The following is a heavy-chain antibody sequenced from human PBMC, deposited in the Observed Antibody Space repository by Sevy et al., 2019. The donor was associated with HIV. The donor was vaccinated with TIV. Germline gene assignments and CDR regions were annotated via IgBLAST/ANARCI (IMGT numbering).Heavy chain of an antibody. CDR1: GYFFTGYY. D-gene: IGHD6-19*01. J-gene: IGHJ4*02. Sequence: ASVKVSCKASGYFFTGYYLHWVRQTPGQGLEWMGRINPNSGGTNYAQNFQGRVTMIRDTSISTAYMELSRLRSDDTAVYYCARGGGYSSGWWTFDYWGQGTLVTVSS. CDR3: ARGGGYSSGWWTFDY. CDR2: INPNSGGT. V-gene: IGHV1-2*06.